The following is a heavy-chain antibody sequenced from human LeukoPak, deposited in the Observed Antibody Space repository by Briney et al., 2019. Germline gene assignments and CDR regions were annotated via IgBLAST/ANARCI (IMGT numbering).Heavy chain of an antibody. D-gene: IGHD6-13*01. CDR1: GFTFSSYG. CDR2: IRHDGSNK. CDR3: AKDQSYSSSWHYFDY. J-gene: IGHJ4*02. V-gene: IGHV3-30*02. Sequence: GGSLRLSCAASGFTFSSYGMHWVRQAPGKGLEWVAFIRHDGSNKYYADSVKGRFTISRDNSKNTLYLQMNSLRAEDTAVYYCAKDQSYSSSWHYFDYWGQGTLVTVSS.